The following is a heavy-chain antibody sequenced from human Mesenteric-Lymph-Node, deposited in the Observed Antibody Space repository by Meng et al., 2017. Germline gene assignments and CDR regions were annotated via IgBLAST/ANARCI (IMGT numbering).Heavy chain of an antibody. V-gene: IGHV4-39*07. J-gene: IGHJ4*02. CDR2: IYYSGST. CDR1: GGSISSSSYY. D-gene: IGHD3-22*01. Sequence: SETLSLTCTVSGGSISSSSYYWGWIRQPPGKGLEWIGSIYYSGSTYYNPSLKSRVTISVDTSKNQFSLKLSSVTAADTAVYYCARADYYDSSGYYYAHWGQGTLVTVSS. CDR3: ARADYYDSSGYYYAH.